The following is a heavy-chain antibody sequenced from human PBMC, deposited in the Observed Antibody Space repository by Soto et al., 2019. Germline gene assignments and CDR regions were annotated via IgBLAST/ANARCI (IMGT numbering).Heavy chain of an antibody. CDR1: GFTFSSYA. CDR3: ARDVGLRLAPFDY. CDR2: ISYDGSNK. V-gene: IGHV3-30-3*01. J-gene: IGHJ4*02. Sequence: PGGSLRLSCAASGFTFSSYAMHWVRQAPGKGLEWVAVISYDGSNKYYADSVKGRFTISRDNSKNTLYLQMNSLRAEDTAVYYCARDVGLRLAPFDYWGQGTLVTVSS.